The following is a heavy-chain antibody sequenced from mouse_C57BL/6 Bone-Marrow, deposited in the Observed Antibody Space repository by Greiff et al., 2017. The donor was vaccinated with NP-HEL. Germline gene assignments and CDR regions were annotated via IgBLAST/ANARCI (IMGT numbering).Heavy chain of an antibody. CDR2: IHPSASDT. Sequence: QVQLQQPGAELVKPGASVKVSCKASGYTFTSYWMHWVKQRPGQGLEWIGRIHPSASDTNYNQKFKGKATLTVDKSSSTAYMQLSSLTSEDSAVYYCAIGEQLSYFDYWGQGTTLTVSS. CDR3: AIGEQLSYFDY. V-gene: IGHV1-74*01. J-gene: IGHJ2*01. CDR1: GYTFTSYW. D-gene: IGHD3-1*01.